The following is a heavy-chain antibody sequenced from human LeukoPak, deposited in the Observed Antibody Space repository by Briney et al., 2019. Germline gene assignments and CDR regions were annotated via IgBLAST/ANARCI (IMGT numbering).Heavy chain of an antibody. CDR2: IRYDGSNK. CDR1: GFTFSSYG. Sequence: GGSLRLSCAASGFTFSSYGMHWVRQAPGKGLECVAFIRYDGSNKYYADSVKGRFTISRDNSKNTLYLQMNSLRAEDTALYYCARGGNSSGYFDYYYYMDVWGKGTTVTVSS. D-gene: IGHD3-22*01. J-gene: IGHJ6*03. CDR3: ARGGNSSGYFDYYYYMDV. V-gene: IGHV3-30*02.